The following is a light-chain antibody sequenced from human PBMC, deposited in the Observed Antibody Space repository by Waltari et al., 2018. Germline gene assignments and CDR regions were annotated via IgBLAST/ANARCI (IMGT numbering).Light chain of an antibody. CDR2: GAS. J-gene: IGKJ2*01. CDR3: QQYNNWPPYT. CDR1: QTISSN. Sequence: EILMTQSPATLSVSPGASASLSCRASQTISSNLAWYQQKPGQAPRFLISGASVRATGIPARFSGSGSGTEFTLTISSMQSEDFAVYYCQQYNNWPPYTFGQGTKLEIK. V-gene: IGKV3-15*01.